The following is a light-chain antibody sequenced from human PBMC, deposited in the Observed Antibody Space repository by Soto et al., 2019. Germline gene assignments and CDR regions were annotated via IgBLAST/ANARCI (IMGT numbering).Light chain of an antibody. CDR2: STS. Sequence: QTVVTQEPSLTVSPGGTVTLTCASSTGAVTSGYYPNWFQQKPGQAPRPLIYSTSNKHSWTPARFSGSLLGGKAALTLSGVQPEDEAEYYCLLYYGGANYVFGTGTKLTVL. CDR1: TGAVTSGYY. V-gene: IGLV7-43*01. J-gene: IGLJ1*01. CDR3: LLYYGGANYV.